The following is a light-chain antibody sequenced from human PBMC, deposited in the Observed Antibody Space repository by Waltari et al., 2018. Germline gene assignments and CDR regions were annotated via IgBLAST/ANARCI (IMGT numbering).Light chain of an antibody. V-gene: IGKV1-5*03. CDR1: QSISNW. Sequence: DIQMTQSPSTLSASVGDRVTITCRASQSISNWLAWYQQKPGNAPTLLIYKASTLESGVPSRFSGSGAGTEFTLTISSLQPDDFATYYCQQYNSYSLLTFGGGTKVEIK. J-gene: IGKJ4*01. CDR2: KAS. CDR3: QQYNSYSLLT.